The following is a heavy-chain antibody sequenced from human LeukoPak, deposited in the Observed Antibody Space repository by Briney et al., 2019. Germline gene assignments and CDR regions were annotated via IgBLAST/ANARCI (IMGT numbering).Heavy chain of an antibody. CDR1: GYTFIAND. CDR2: INPNSGGT. D-gene: IGHD3-10*01. Sequence: GASVKLSCKASGYTFIANDMHWVRQAPGQGLEWMGWINPNSGGTNSAQKFQGRVTMTRDTSISTIYMELSRLTSDDTAVYYCARGANYYGSGSPKNWFDPWGQGTLVTVSS. CDR3: ARGANYYGSGSPKNWFDP. J-gene: IGHJ5*02. V-gene: IGHV1-2*02.